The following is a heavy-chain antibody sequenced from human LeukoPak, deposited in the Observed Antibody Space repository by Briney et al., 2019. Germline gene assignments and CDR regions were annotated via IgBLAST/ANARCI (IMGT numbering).Heavy chain of an antibody. J-gene: IGHJ4*02. CDR3: ARSVVPTGTTHA. CDR1: GFTFTSYY. V-gene: IGHV1-2*02. CDR2: INPNSGRT. Sequence: ASVKVSCKASGFTFTSYYMHWVRQAPGQGPEWMGWINPNSGRTNYAEKFQDRVTMTRDTSISTAYMELTSLRSDDTAFYYCARSVVPTGTTHAWGQGTLVTVSS. D-gene: IGHD1-1*01.